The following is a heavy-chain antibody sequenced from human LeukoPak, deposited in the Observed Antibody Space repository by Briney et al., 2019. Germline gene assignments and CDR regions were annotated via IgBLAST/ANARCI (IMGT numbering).Heavy chain of an antibody. CDR2: IYHSGST. V-gene: IGHV4-38-2*02. D-gene: IGHD6-13*01. CDR1: GYSISSGYY. J-gene: IGHJ4*02. Sequence: PSETLSHTCTVSGYSISSGYYWGWIRQPPGKGLEWIGSIYHSGSTYYNPSLKSRVTISVDTSKNQFSLKLSSVTAADTAVYYCASLLYSSSWYASLAPHYFDYWGQGTLVTVSS. CDR3: ASLLYSSSWYASLAPHYFDY.